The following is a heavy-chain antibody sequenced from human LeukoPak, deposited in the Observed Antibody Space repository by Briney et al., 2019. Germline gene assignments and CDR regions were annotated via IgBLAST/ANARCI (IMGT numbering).Heavy chain of an antibody. V-gene: IGHV3-33*08. CDR1: GFTFSSYA. CDR2: IWYDGSNK. Sequence: GGSLRLSCAASGFTFSSYAMHWVRQAPGKGLEWVAVIWYDGSNKYYADSVKGRFTISRDNAKNTLYLQMNSLRAEDTAVYYCARDLYGDYEGYWGQGTLVTVSS. CDR3: ARDLYGDYEGY. J-gene: IGHJ4*02. D-gene: IGHD4-17*01.